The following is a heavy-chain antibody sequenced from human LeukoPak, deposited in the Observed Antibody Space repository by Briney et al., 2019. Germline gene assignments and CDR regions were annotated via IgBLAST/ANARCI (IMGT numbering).Heavy chain of an antibody. D-gene: IGHD5-18*01. J-gene: IGHJ4*02. CDR1: GDSISTYH. V-gene: IGHV4-59*01. CDR3: ARDKRHSYGRYFEH. Sequence: SETLSLTCSVSGDSISTYHWNWIRKPPGRGLEWIAYMQSTGVSKYNPSLKSRVTMVVDMSTNQVVLNLRSVTAADTAVYYCARDKRHSYGRYFEHWGQGLLVTVSS. CDR2: MQSTGVS.